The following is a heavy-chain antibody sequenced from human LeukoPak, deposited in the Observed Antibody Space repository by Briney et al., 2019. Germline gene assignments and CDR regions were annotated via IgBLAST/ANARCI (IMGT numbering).Heavy chain of an antibody. CDR2: IYHTGST. CDR1: GGSISSSSYY. V-gene: IGHV4-39*07. D-gene: IGHD1-1*01. Sequence: SETLSLTCTVSGGSISSSSYYWGWIRQPPGKGLEWIGSIYHTGSTYYNPSLKSRVTISVDTSKNQFSLKLSSATAADTAVYYCALGDPTYNWFDPWGQGTLVTVSS. CDR3: ALGDPTYNWFDP. J-gene: IGHJ5*02.